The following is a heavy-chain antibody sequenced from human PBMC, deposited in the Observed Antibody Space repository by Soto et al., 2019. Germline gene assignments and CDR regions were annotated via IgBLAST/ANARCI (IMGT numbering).Heavy chain of an antibody. V-gene: IGHV4-31*03. D-gene: IGHD3-10*01. CDR2: IYYSGST. J-gene: IGHJ4*02. CDR1: GGSISSGGYY. CDR3: ARDLYGSGTTIDY. Sequence: QVQLQESGPGLVKPSQTLSLTCTVFGGSISSGGYYWSWIRQHPGKGLEWIGYIYYSGSTYYNPSLKSRVTISVDTSKNQFSLKLSSVTAADTAVYYCARDLYGSGTTIDYWGQGTLVTVSS.